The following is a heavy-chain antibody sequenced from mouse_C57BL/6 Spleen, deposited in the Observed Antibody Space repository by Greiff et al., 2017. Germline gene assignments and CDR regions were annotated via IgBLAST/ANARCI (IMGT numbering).Heavy chain of an antibody. V-gene: IGHV1-64*01. D-gene: IGHD1-1*01. J-gene: IGHJ3*01. CDR2: IHPNSGST. CDR3: ARGYYGSSSDWFAY. CDR1: GYTFTSYW. Sequence: QVQLQQPGAELVKPGASVKLSCKASGYTFTSYWMHWVKQRPGPGLEWIGMIHPNSGSTNYNEKFKSKATLTVDNSSSTAYMQLSSLTSVDSGVYDCARGYYGSSSDWFAYWGQGTLVTVSA.